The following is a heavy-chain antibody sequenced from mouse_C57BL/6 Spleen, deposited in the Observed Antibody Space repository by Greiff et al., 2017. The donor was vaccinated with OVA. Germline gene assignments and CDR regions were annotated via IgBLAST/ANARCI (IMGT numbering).Heavy chain of an antibody. CDR3: ARDRNDWDAMDY. D-gene: IGHD2-4*01. CDR1: GFTFSSYA. CDR2: ISDGGSYT. J-gene: IGHJ4*01. V-gene: IGHV5-4*01. Sequence: EVLVVESGGGLVKPGGSLKLSCAASGFTFSSYAMSWVRQTPEKRLEWVATISDGGSYTYYPDNVKGRFTISRDNAKNNLYLQMSHLKSEDTAMYYCARDRNDWDAMDYWGQGTSVTVSS.